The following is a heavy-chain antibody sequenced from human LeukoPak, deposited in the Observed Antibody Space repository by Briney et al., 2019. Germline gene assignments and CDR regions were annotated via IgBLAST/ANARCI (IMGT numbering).Heavy chain of an antibody. D-gene: IGHD6-13*01. Sequence: TGGSLRLSCAASGFTFGSYAMSWVRQAPGKGLEWVSAISGSGGSTYYADSVKGRFTISRDNSKNTLYLQMNSLRAEDTAVYYCARSRRYSSSWYASWGQGTLVTVSS. V-gene: IGHV3-23*01. CDR2: ISGSGGST. J-gene: IGHJ5*01. CDR3: ARSRRYSSSWYAS. CDR1: GFTFGSYA.